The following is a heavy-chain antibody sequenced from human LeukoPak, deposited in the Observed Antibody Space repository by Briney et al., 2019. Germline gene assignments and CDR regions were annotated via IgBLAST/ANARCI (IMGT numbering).Heavy chain of an antibody. CDR1: GFTFSSYS. CDR2: ISSNSSTR. V-gene: IGHV3-48*02. D-gene: IGHD6-19*01. Sequence: GGSLRLSCAASGFTFSSYSINWVRQAPGKGLEWVSYISSNSSTRYYADSVKGRFTISRDNAKNSLYLQMNSLRDEDTAVYYCARDSSGWPTYYYYGMDVWGQGTTVTVSS. J-gene: IGHJ6*02. CDR3: ARDSSGWPTYYYYGMDV.